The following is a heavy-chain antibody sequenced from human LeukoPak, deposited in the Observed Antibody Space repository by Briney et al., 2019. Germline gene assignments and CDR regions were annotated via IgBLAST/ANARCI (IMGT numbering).Heavy chain of an antibody. V-gene: IGHV4-30-2*01. CDR1: GGSISSGGYS. J-gene: IGHJ4*02. Sequence: SETLSLTCAVSGGSISSGGYSWSWIRQPPGKGLEWIGYIYHSGSTYYNPSLKSRVTISVDRSRNQFSLKLSSVTAADTAVYYCARSSSGSYYWGQGTLVTVSS. D-gene: IGHD1-26*01. CDR2: IYHSGST. CDR3: ARSSSGSYY.